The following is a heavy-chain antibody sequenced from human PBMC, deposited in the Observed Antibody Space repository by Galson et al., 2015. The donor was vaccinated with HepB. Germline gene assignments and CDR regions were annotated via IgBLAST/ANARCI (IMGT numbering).Heavy chain of an antibody. CDR3: ARDRGSGSYYVGGPNKAELTIHLNY. CDR2: IDNTGGT. D-gene: IGHD1-26*01. Sequence: LSLTCSVSGTSIGSHYWTWIRQPPGKGLEWIGYIDNTGGTYYNPSLRSRVTMSLHSSKNQFSLQLTSMTAADTAVYYCARDRGSGSYYVGGPNKAELTIHLNYWGQGTLVTVSS. CDR1: GTSIGSHY. J-gene: IGHJ4*02. V-gene: IGHV4-59*11.